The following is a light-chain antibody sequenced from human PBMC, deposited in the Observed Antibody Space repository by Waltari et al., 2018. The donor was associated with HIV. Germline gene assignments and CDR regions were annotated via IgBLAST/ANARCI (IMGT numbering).Light chain of an antibody. CDR3: QQYNNWPPWT. CDR2: GAS. CDR1: QSVRKN. Sequence: EIVMTQSPATLPVSPGERANLPCRDSQSVRKNLLWSQQKPGQAPTLLIYGASTRATGIPARLSRSGSGREFTLTISSLQSEEFAVYYCQQYNNWPPWTFGQGTKVEIK. J-gene: IGKJ1*01. V-gene: IGKV3-15*01.